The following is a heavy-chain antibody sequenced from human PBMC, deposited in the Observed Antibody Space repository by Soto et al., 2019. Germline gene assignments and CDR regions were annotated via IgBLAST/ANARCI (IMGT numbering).Heavy chain of an antibody. Sequence: GGSLRLSCAASGFTFSSYWMSWVRQTPGKGLEWVANIKQDGSEKWYVDSVKGRFTISRDNAKKSLYLQMNSLRVEDTAVYYCAWGDYHDTSGPFSDAFDIWGQGTMVTVSS. CDR1: GFTFSSYW. CDR3: AWGDYHDTSGPFSDAFDI. D-gene: IGHD3-22*01. CDR2: IKQDGSEK. J-gene: IGHJ3*02. V-gene: IGHV3-7*04.